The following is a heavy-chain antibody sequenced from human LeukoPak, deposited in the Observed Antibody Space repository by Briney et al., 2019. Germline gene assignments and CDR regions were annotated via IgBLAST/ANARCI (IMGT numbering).Heavy chain of an antibody. J-gene: IGHJ6*03. CDR3: ARDTNWNDPRRGYYYYYMDV. V-gene: IGHV1-18*01. CDR1: GYTFTSYG. D-gene: IGHD1-1*01. CDR2: ISAYNGNT. Sequence: AASVKVSCKASGYTFTSYGISWVRQAPGQGLEWMGWISAYNGNTNYAQKLQGRVTMTTDTSTSTAYMELRSLRSEDTAVYYCARDTNWNDPRRGYYYYYMDVWGKGTTVTVSS.